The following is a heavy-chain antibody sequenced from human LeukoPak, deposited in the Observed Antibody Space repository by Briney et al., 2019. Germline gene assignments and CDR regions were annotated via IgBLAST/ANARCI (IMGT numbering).Heavy chain of an antibody. D-gene: IGHD6-25*01. CDR2: ISNSGRTI. Sequence: GGSLRLSCAASGFTFSSFSMNWVRQAPGKGLEWVSYISNSGRTIYYADSVKGRFTISRDNAKNSLYLQMSSLRAEDTAVYYCARGVAASAFDIWGQGTMVTVSS. J-gene: IGHJ3*02. CDR3: ARGVAASAFDI. CDR1: GFTFSSFS. V-gene: IGHV3-48*04.